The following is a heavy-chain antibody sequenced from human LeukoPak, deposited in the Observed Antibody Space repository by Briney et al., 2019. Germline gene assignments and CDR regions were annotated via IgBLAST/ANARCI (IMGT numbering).Heavy chain of an antibody. CDR2: LYSDGNT. D-gene: IGHD1-14*01. J-gene: IGHJ4*02. CDR1: GFTVITND. Sequence: PGGSLRLSCAASGFTVITNDMTWVRQAPGKGLEWVSVLYSDGNTKYADSVQGRFTISRDNSKNTLYLEMNSLIPDDTAVNYCARGVEPLAANTLAYWGQGTLVTVSS. V-gene: IGHV3-53*01. CDR3: ARGVEPLAANTLAY.